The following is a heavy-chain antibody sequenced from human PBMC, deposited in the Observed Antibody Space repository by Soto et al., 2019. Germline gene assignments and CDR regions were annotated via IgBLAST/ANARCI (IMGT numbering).Heavy chain of an antibody. CDR2: IYHSGST. CDR3: ASSGELELRVFDY. D-gene: IGHD1-7*01. V-gene: IGHV4-4*02. CDR1: GGSISSSNW. J-gene: IGHJ4*02. Sequence: SETLSLTCAVSGGSISSSNWCSWVRQPPGKGLEWIGEIYHSGSTNYNPSLKSRVTISVDKSKNQFSLKLSSVTAADTAVYYCASSGELELRVFDYWGQGTLVTVSS.